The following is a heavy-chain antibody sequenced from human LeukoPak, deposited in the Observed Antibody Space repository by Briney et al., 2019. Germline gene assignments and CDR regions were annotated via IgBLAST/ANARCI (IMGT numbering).Heavy chain of an antibody. Sequence: GGSLRLSCAVSGFTFSNAWMSWVRQAPGKGLEWVGRIKSKTDGGTTDYAAPVKGRFTISRDDSKNTLYLQMNSLKTEDTAVYYCTTDPFTMLAYGTGSLGFDYWGQGTLVTVSS. J-gene: IGHJ4*02. V-gene: IGHV3-15*01. CDR2: IKSKTDGGTT. CDR3: TTDPFTMLAYGTGSLGFDY. CDR1: GFTFSNAW. D-gene: IGHD3-10*01.